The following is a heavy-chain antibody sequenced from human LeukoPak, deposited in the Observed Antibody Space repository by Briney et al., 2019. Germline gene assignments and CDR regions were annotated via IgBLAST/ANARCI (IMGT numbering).Heavy chain of an antibody. CDR1: GFTFSSYS. CDR3: ARHRYGSGSYYRTRYFDY. Sequence: GGSLRLSCAASGFTFSSYSMNWVRQAPGKGLEWVSYISSSGSTIYYADSVKGRFTISRDNAKNSLYLQMNSLRAEDTAVYYCARHRYGSGSYYRTRYFDYWGQGTLVTVSS. D-gene: IGHD3-10*01. CDR2: ISSSGSTI. V-gene: IGHV3-48*04. J-gene: IGHJ4*02.